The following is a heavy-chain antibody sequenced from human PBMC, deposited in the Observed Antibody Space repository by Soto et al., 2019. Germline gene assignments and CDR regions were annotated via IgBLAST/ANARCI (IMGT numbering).Heavy chain of an antibody. CDR3: AKILATSDYYWYGLDV. CDR1: GFTFSSYP. D-gene: IGHD2-2*01. J-gene: IGHJ6*02. CDR2: ISASGDRT. V-gene: IGHV3-23*01. Sequence: DVQLLESGGGLAQPGGSLRISCLASGFTFSSYPMDWVRQAPGKGLESISSISASGDRTYYADSVKGRFTISRDNSKNLLFLQMNNLRAEDTAVYYCAKILATSDYYWYGLDVWGQGAAVTVSS.